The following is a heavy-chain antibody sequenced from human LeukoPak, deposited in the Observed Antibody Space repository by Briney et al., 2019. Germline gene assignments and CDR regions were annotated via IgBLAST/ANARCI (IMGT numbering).Heavy chain of an antibody. CDR1: GFTFNNYW. V-gene: IGHV3-21*01. CDR2: ISSSSSYI. D-gene: IGHD6-13*01. CDR3: ARVEDYSSSWYYFDY. Sequence: GGSLRLSCAASGFTFNNYWMTWVRQAPGKGLEWVSSISSSSSYIYYADSVKGRFTISRDNAKNSLYLQMNSLRAEDTAVYYCARVEDYSSSWYYFDYWGQGTLVTVSS. J-gene: IGHJ4*02.